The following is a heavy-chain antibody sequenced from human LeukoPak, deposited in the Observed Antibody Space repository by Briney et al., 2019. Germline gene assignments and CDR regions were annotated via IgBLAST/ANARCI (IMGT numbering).Heavy chain of an antibody. CDR1: GFTFSSYS. D-gene: IGHD1-26*01. CDR3: ARSRSGNYFDN. Sequence: PGGSLRLSCAATGFTFSSYSMNWVRQAPGKGLEWVSYISSSGGDTYYADSVKGRFTISRDNAQNSLSLQMNGLRDDDTAVYHCARSRSGNYFDNWGQGTLVSVSS. V-gene: IGHV3-48*02. CDR2: ISSSGGDT. J-gene: IGHJ4*02.